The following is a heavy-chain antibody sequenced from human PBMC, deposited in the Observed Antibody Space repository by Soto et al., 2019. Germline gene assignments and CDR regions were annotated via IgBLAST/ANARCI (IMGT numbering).Heavy chain of an antibody. Sequence: SETLSLTCAVSGGSISSGGYSWSWIRQPPGKGLEWIGYIYHSGSTYYNPSLKSRVTISVDRSKNQFSLKLSSVTAADTAVYYCARGLIAAAGRPNWFDPWGQGTLVTVSS. CDR1: GGSISSGGYS. D-gene: IGHD6-13*01. CDR3: ARGLIAAAGRPNWFDP. CDR2: IYHSGST. V-gene: IGHV4-30-2*01. J-gene: IGHJ5*02.